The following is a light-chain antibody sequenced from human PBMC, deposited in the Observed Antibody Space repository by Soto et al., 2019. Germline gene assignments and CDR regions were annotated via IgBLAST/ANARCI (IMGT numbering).Light chain of an antibody. CDR2: DAS. CDR1: QSVSSY. CDR3: QQRSNWTYT. V-gene: IGKV3-11*01. Sequence: EIVLTQSPATLSLSPGERATLSCRASQSVSSYLAWYQQKPGQAPRLLIYDASNRATGIPARFSGSGSGTDSPLPTSSLGPEVFAVYYCQQRSNWTYTFAQGTKLEIK. J-gene: IGKJ2*01.